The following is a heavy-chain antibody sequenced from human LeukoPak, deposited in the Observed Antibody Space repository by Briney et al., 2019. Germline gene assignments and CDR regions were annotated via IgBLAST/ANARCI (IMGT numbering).Heavy chain of an antibody. V-gene: IGHV4-39*01. CDR3: ARGLN. D-gene: IGHD3-16*01. CDR1: GGSISSSRYY. CDR2: IYYSGST. J-gene: IGHJ4*02. Sequence: SETPSLTCSVSGGSISSSRYYWGWIRQPPGKGLEWIGSIYYSGSTYYNPSLKSRVTISVDTSKNQFSLKLSSVTAADTAVYYCARGLNWGQGTLVTVSS.